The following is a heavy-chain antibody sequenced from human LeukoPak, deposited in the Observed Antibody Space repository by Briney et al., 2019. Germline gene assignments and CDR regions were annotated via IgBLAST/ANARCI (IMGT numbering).Heavy chain of an antibody. Sequence: ASVKVPCKASGGTFSSYAISWVRQAPGQGLEWMGGIIPIFGTADYAQKFQGRVTITTDESTSTAYMELSSLRSEDTAVYYCAREDRDGYNFDYWGQGTLVTVSS. D-gene: IGHD5-24*01. CDR3: AREDRDGYNFDY. J-gene: IGHJ4*02. CDR2: IIPIFGTA. CDR1: GGTFSSYA. V-gene: IGHV1-69*05.